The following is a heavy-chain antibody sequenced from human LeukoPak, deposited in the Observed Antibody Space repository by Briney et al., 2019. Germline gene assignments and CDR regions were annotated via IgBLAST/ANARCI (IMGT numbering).Heavy chain of an antibody. J-gene: IGHJ3*02. D-gene: IGHD3-22*01. V-gene: IGHV3-9*01. CDR3: ARETRITMIVVALDGAFDI. CDR2: ISWNSGSI. Sequence: GGSLRLSCAASGFTFDDYAMHWVRQAPGKGLEWVSGISWNSGSIGYADSVKGRFTISRDNAKNTLYLQMNSLRAEDTAVYYCARETRITMIVVALDGAFDIWGQGTMVTVSS. CDR1: GFTFDDYA.